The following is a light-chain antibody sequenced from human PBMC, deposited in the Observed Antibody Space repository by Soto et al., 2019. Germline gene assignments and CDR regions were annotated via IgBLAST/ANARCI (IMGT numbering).Light chain of an antibody. J-gene: IGKJ2*01. CDR3: QQLTNFRFT. CDR2: GAS. CDR1: QGINKF. V-gene: IGKV1-9*01. Sequence: IQLTKSPSSLSASVGDRVTITCRASQGINKFLAWYQQKPGKAPQLLIYGASTLQSGVPSRFSGSVSGTDFTLTISSLQPEDFATYYCQQLTNFRFTFGQGTKLDIK.